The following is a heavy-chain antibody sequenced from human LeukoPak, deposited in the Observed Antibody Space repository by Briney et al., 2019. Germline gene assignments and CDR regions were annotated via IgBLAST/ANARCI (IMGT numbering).Heavy chain of an antibody. D-gene: IGHD1-26*01. J-gene: IGHJ4*02. CDR2: IGSGFTT. CDR3: AKGGPSGGFYIASDY. V-gene: IGHV3-23*01. Sequence: GGSLRLSCEASGFTFSSYAMSWVRQAPGKGLEWVSTIGSGFTTYYPDAVRGRFTISRDNSKATVLLQMNSLRAEDTAVYYCAKGGPSGGFYIASDYWGQGALVTVSS. CDR1: GFTFSSYA.